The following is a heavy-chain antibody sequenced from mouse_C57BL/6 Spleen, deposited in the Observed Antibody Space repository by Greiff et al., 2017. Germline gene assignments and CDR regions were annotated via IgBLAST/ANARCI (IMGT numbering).Heavy chain of an antibody. CDR2: IDPSDSET. CDR3: ALITTVVAWYFDY. Sequence: QVQLKQPGAELVRPGSSVKLSCKASGYTFTSYWMHWVKQRPIQGLEWIGNIDPSDSETHYNQKFKDKATLTVDKSSSTAYMQLSSLTSEDSAVYYCALITTVVAWYFDYWGQGTTLPVSS. D-gene: IGHD1-1*01. CDR1: GYTFTSYW. V-gene: IGHV1-52*01. J-gene: IGHJ2*01.